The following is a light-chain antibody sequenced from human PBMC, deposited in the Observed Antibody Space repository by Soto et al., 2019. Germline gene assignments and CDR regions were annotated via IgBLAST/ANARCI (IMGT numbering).Light chain of an antibody. CDR1: QSFSTW. CDR3: LQYNTYPYT. Sequence: DIQMTQSPSTLSASVGDRVTITCRASQSFSTWLAWYQHKPGKAPNLLIYKTSTLESGVSSRFRGSGSGTEFTLTISSLQPDDFATYYCLQYNTYPYTFGQGTKLEIK. CDR2: KTS. V-gene: IGKV1-5*03. J-gene: IGKJ2*01.